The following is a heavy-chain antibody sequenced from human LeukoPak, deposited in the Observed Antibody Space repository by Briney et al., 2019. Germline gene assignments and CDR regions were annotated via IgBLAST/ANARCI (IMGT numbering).Heavy chain of an antibody. Sequence: GGSLRLSCAASGFTVSSNYMSWVRQAPGKGLEWVSIIYDSGTTYYADSVKGRFTISRDNLKNTLYLQMNSLRAEDTAVYYCARALLLLLLDYWGQGTLVTVSS. CDR1: GFTVSSNY. CDR3: ARALLLLLLDY. CDR2: IYDSGTT. J-gene: IGHJ4*02. D-gene: IGHD2-15*01. V-gene: IGHV3-53*01.